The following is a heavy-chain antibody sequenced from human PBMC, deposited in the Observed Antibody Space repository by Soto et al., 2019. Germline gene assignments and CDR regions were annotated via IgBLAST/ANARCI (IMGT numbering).Heavy chain of an antibody. CDR3: ARADLGYCSSTSCYAGMDFDY. D-gene: IGHD2-2*01. J-gene: IGHJ4*02. V-gene: IGHV1-69*02. CDR2: IIPILGIA. Sequence: ASVKVSCKASGGAFSSYTISWVRQAPGQGLEWMGRIIPILGIANYAQKFQGRVTITADKSTSTAYMELSSLRSEDTAVYYCARADLGYCSSTSCYAGMDFDYWGQGTLVTVSS. CDR1: GGAFSSYT.